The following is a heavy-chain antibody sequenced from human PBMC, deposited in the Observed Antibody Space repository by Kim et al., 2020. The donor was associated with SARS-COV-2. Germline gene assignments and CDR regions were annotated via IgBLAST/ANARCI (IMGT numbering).Heavy chain of an antibody. D-gene: IGHD3-16*01. J-gene: IGHJ3*02. Sequence: NYAQKPQGRVTMTTDTSTSTAYMELRSLRSDDTAVYYCARDTDLLGAFDIWGQGTMVTVSS. V-gene: IGHV1-18*01. CDR3: ARDTDLLGAFDI.